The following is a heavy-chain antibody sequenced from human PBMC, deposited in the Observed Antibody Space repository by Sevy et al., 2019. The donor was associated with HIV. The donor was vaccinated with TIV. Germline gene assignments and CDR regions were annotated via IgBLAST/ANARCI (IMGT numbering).Heavy chain of an antibody. CDR2: MNPNSGNT. D-gene: IGHD1-26*01. Sequence: ASVKVSCKASGYTFTSYDINWVRQATGQGLEWMGWMNPNSGNTGYAQKFQGRVTMTRNTSISTAYMELSSLRSEDMAVYYCARGLYSGSSLPFFLDYWGQGTLVTVSS. J-gene: IGHJ4*02. V-gene: IGHV1-8*01. CDR3: ARGLYSGSSLPFFLDY. CDR1: GYTFTSYD.